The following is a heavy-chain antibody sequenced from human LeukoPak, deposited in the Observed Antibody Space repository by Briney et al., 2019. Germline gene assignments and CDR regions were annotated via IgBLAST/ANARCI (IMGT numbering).Heavy chain of an antibody. D-gene: IGHD7-27*01. CDR1: GFTFSRYS. CDR2: ISSSSSYI. Sequence: GGSLRLSCAASGFTFSRYSTNWVRQTPGKGLEWVSSISSSSSYIYFADSVKGRFTTSRDNAKKSLYLQMNSLRAEDTAVYYCTREEGGKLGIDYYFDYWGQGTLVTVSS. V-gene: IGHV3-21*01. J-gene: IGHJ4*02. CDR3: TREEGGKLGIDYYFDY.